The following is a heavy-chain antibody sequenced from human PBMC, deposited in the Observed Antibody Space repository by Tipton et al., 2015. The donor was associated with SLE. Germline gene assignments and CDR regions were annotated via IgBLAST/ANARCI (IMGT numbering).Heavy chain of an antibody. CDR1: GFTFSSYW. CDR2: ISGDGTST. V-gene: IGHV3-74*01. CDR3: VRVQLLADDVFNL. D-gene: IGHD6-19*01. Sequence: SLRLSCTAAGFTFSSYWMNWVCQVQGKGLVWVSRISGDGTSTSYADSVKGRFTISRDNAKNTLSVQMNSLRVEDTAVYYCVRVQLLADDVFNLWGQGTMVTVSS. J-gene: IGHJ3*01.